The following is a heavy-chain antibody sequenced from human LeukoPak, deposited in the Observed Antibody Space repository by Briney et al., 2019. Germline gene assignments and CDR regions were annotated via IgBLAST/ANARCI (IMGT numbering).Heavy chain of an antibody. D-gene: IGHD1-26*01. CDR1: GFTFTRYD. CDR2: MNPNNGNT. CDR3: VRDAVGAGISVNFWFDP. V-gene: IGHV1-8*01. J-gene: IGHJ5*02. Sequence: ASVKVSCKASGFTFTRYDINWVRQASGQGLEWMGWMNPNNGNTGYAQKFQGRVTMTRDTYTSTAYMELRGLRPEDTAVYYCVRDAVGAGISVNFWFDPWGQGTLVTVSS.